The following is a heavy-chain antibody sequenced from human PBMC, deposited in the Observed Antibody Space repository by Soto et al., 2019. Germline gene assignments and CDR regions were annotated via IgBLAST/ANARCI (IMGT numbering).Heavy chain of an antibody. CDR2: INSDGSST. CDR3: ARDLGIAAAGRALDWFDP. V-gene: IGHV3-74*01. D-gene: IGHD6-13*01. J-gene: IGHJ5*02. CDR1: GFTFSSYW. Sequence: GGSLRLSCAASGFTFSSYWMHWVRQAPGKGLVWVSRINSDGSSTSYADSVKGRFTISRDNAKNTLYLQMNSLRAEDTAVYYCARDLGIAAAGRALDWFDPWGQGTLVTVSS.